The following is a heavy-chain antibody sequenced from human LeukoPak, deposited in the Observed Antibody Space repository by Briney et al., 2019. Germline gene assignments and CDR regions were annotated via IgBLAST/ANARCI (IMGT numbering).Heavy chain of an antibody. D-gene: IGHD5-18*01. V-gene: IGHV1-2*02. J-gene: IGHJ4*02. CDR3: ARDFLLGGYSYGLFDY. Sequence: ASVKVSCKASGYTFTGYYMHWVRQAPGQGLEWMGWINPNSGGTNYAQKLQGRVTMTRDTSISTAYTELSRLRSDDTAVYYCARDFLLGGYSYGLFDYWGQGTLVTVSS. CDR1: GYTFTGYY. CDR2: INPNSGGT.